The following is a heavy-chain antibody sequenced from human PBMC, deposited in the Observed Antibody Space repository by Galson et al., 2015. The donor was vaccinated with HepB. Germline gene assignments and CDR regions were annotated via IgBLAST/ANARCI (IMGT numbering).Heavy chain of an antibody. D-gene: IGHD2-2*01. J-gene: IGHJ6*02. V-gene: IGHV3-21*01. CDR3: ARFCRTRCYHYEEKPDG. Sequence: SLRLSCAASGFRFSDYTMNWVRQAPGKGLEWVSAISGGSSNISYADSVKGRFPISRDNAKNSLFLQMTSLRAEDTAVYYCARFCRTRCYHYEEKPDGWGQGTTVTVSS. CDR2: ISGGSSNI. CDR1: GFRFSDYT.